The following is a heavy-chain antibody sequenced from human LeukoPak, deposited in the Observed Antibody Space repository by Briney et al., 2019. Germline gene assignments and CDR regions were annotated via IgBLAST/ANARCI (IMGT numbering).Heavy chain of an antibody. Sequence: GGSLRLSCVASGFTFSSYWMSWVRQAPGKGLEWVANIKQDGREKYYVDSVKGRFTISRDNAKNSLYLQMNSLRAEDTAVYYCPRDPTWGASGYWGQGTLVTVSS. V-gene: IGHV3-7*03. J-gene: IGHJ4*02. CDR2: IKQDGREK. CDR3: PRDPTWGASGY. CDR1: GFTFSSYW. D-gene: IGHD3-16*01.